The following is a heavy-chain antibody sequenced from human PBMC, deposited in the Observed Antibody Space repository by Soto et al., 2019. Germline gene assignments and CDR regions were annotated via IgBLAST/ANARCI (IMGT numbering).Heavy chain of an antibody. CDR2: ISSDGDIT. J-gene: IGHJ5*02. D-gene: IGHD3-9*01. Sequence: PGGSLRLSCEAFGFTFSEYSMHWVRQAPGKGLQYVSTISSDGDITYYADSVKGRFTISRDNSKNTLYLQMNSLRPEDTAVYYCVKVSTFYDILTGYYSTNFFDPWGQGTLVTVSS. CDR1: GFTFSEYS. CDR3: VKVSTFYDILTGYYSTNFFDP. V-gene: IGHV3-64D*06.